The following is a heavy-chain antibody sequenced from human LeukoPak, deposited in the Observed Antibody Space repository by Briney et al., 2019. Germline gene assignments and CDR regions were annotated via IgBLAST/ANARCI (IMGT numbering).Heavy chain of an antibody. V-gene: IGHV3-33*01. Sequence: GRSLRLSCAASGFTFSSYGMHWVRQAPGKGLEWVAVIWYDGSNKYYADSVKGRFTISRDNSKNTLYLQMNSLRAEDTAVYYCARDRIVYIAAAVYHGSFDYWGQGTLVTVSS. D-gene: IGHD6-13*01. CDR1: GFTFSSYG. J-gene: IGHJ4*02. CDR2: IWYDGSNK. CDR3: ARDRIVYIAAAVYHGSFDY.